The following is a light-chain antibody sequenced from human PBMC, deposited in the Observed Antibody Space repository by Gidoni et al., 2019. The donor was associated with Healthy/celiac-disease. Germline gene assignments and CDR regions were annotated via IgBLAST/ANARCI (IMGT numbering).Light chain of an antibody. CDR1: QSISSY. CDR3: QQSYSTPWT. V-gene: IGKV1-39*01. CDR2: AAS. J-gene: IGKJ1*01. Sequence: DIQMTQSPSSLSVSVGDRVTITCRASQSISSYLNWYQQKPGKAPKLLIYAASSLQSGVPSRFSGSGSGTDFTLTISSLQPEDFATYYCQQSYSTPWTFXQXTKVEIK.